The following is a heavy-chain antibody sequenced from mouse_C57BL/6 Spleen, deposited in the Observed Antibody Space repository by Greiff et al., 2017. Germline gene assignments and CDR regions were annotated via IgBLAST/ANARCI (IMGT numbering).Heavy chain of an antibody. J-gene: IGHJ2*01. CDR3: ARKDGYDGMNFDD. Sequence: QVQLQQSGAELVMPGASVKLSCKASGYPFTSYWMHWVKQRPGQGLEWIGEIDPSDSYTNYNQKFKGKATLTVDTSSSTAYMQLSSLTSEDSAVYYCARKDGYDGMNFDDWGQGTTLTVSS. D-gene: IGHD2-2*01. CDR2: IDPSDSYT. V-gene: IGHV1-69*01. CDR1: GYPFTSYW.